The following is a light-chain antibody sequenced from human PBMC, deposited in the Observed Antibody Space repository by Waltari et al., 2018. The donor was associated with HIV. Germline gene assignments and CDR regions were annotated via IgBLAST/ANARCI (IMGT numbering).Light chain of an antibody. CDR2: WAS. Sequence: DIVMTQSPESLTVSLGERATINCKSSQSLLYSSNKKNYLAWYQKKPGQPPKLLIYWASTRESGVPDRFSASVSGTDFTLTIGSLQAGDAAVYYCQQYYSTPYTFGQGTKLEIK. J-gene: IGKJ2*01. CDR3: QQYYSTPYT. CDR1: QSLLYSSNKKNY. V-gene: IGKV4-1*01.